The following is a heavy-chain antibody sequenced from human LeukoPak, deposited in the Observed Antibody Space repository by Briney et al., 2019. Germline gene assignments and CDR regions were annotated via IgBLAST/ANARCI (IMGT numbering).Heavy chain of an antibody. CDR3: ARDAFAGTCDY. Sequence: GGSLRLSCTASGFTFSSYAMTWVRQAPGKGLEWVSSITASGGNTYYADSVKGRFTISRDNSKNTLYLQMNSLRAEDTAVYYCARDAFAGTCDYWGQGTLVTVSS. CDR1: GFTFSSYA. D-gene: IGHD1-26*01. J-gene: IGHJ4*02. CDR2: ITASGGNT. V-gene: IGHV3-23*01.